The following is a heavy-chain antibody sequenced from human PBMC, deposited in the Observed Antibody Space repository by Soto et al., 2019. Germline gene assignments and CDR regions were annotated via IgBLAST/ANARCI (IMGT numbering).Heavy chain of an antibody. CDR3: AKDLSAMIDYYYGMDV. CDR1: GFTFSSYS. V-gene: IGHV3-48*01. Sequence: GGSLRLSCAASGFTFSSYSMNWVRQAPGKGLEWVSYISSSSSTIYYADSVKGRFTISRDNSKNTLYLQMNSLRAEDTAVYYCAKDLSAMIDYYYGMDVWGQGTTVTVSS. D-gene: IGHD3-22*01. J-gene: IGHJ6*02. CDR2: ISSSSSTI.